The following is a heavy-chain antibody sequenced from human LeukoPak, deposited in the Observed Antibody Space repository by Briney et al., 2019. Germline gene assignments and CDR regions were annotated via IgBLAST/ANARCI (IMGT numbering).Heavy chain of an antibody. J-gene: IGHJ4*02. CDR3: AGLSSGYYTYFDY. CDR2: INPNSGGT. CDR1: GYTFTGYY. D-gene: IGHD3-22*01. V-gene: IGHV1-2*02. Sequence: ASVKVSCKASGYTFTGYYMHWVRQAPGQGLEWMGWINPNSGGTNYAQKFQGRVTMTRDTSISTAYMELSRLRSDDTAVYYCAGLSSGYYTYFDYWGQGTLVTVSS.